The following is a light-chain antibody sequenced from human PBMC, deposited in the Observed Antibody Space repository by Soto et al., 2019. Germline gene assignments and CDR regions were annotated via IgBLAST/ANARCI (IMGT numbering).Light chain of an antibody. J-gene: IGLJ2*01. V-gene: IGLV1-51*02. CDR1: SSNIGDNY. CDR3: GTWDTSLSVV. Sequence: QSVLTQPPSVSAAPGQTVTISCSGGSSNIGDNYVSWYQQLPGAAPKLLIYENDKRPAGIPDRFSGSKSGTSATLGITGLQAGDEADYYCGTWDTSLSVVFGGGTKLTVL. CDR2: END.